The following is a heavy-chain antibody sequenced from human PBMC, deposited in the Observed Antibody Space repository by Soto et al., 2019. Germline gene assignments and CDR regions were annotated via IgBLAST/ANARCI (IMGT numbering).Heavy chain of an antibody. CDR3: ARGVPNTGDSSSRYENWFDP. J-gene: IGHJ5*02. D-gene: IGHD6-13*01. Sequence: WGTLSLTCTVSGGSINDYYWNWIRKPPGKGLEWLGYIYYSGSTNYSPALKSRVTISVDTSKNQFSLKVTSVTAADTAVYYCARGVPNTGDSSSRYENWFDPRGQGTLVTVAS. CDR1: GGSINDYY. V-gene: IGHV4-59*01. CDR2: IYYSGST.